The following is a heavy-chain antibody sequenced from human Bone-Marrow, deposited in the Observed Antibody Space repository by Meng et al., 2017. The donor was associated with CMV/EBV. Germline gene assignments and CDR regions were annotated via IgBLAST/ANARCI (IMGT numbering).Heavy chain of an antibody. J-gene: IGHJ6*02. V-gene: IGHV1-18*01. CDR1: GYTFSSYG. CDR3: ARGQVQCSTINCHDYRFSGMDV. Sequence: ASVKVSCKAFGYTFSSYGITWVRQAPGQGLEWMGWISPHNGDTDYAQKFQGRVTMTRDTSTSIAYMEPSSLRSGDTAVYYCARGQVQCSTINCHDYRFSGMDVWGQGTTVTVSS. CDR2: ISPHNGDT. D-gene: IGHD2/OR15-2a*01.